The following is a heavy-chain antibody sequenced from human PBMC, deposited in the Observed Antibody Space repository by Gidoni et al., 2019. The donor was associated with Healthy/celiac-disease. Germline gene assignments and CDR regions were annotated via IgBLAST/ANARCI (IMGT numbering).Heavy chain of an antibody. CDR3: ARDLEVAAAGSGIDY. CDR1: GVTFSSYG. V-gene: IGHV3-33*01. J-gene: IGHJ4*02. Sequence: QVQLVESGGGVVQPGRSLRLSCAASGVTFSSYGMHWVRQAPGKGLEWVAVIWYDGSNKYYADSVKGRFTISRDNSKNTLYLQMNSLRAEDTAVYYCARDLEVAAAGSGIDYWGQGTLVTVSS. CDR2: IWYDGSNK. D-gene: IGHD6-13*01.